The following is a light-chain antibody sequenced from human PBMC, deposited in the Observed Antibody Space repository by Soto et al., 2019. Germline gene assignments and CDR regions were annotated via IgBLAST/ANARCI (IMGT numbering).Light chain of an antibody. CDR1: SSNIGGNT. J-gene: IGLJ2*01. CDR3: AAWDDSLNAVV. Sequence: QSVLTQPPSASGTPGQRVTISCSGSSSNIGGNTVNWYQQLPGTAPRVLIYSNNQRPSGVPDRFSGSKSGTSASLAISGLQSEDEDDYYCAAWDDSLNAVVFGGGTKLTVL. CDR2: SNN. V-gene: IGLV1-44*01.